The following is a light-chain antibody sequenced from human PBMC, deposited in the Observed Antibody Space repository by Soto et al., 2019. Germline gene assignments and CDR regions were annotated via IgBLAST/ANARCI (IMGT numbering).Light chain of an antibody. V-gene: IGKV1-9*01. Sequence: QLTQSPSSLSASVGDRVTITCRASQDISRYLAWYQQRAGKAPKLLIYGASTLQSGVPSRFSGSGSGTEFTLTISSLQPEDFATYHCQQRHRTPFTFGPGTPVDV. CDR2: GAS. CDR1: QDISRY. J-gene: IGKJ3*01. CDR3: QQRHRTPFT.